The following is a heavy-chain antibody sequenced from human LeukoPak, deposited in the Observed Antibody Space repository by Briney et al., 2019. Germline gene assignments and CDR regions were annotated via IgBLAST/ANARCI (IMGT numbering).Heavy chain of an antibody. Sequence: PGGSLRLSCAASGFTFDDYAMHWVRQAPGKGLECVSLISGDGGSTYYADSVKGRFTISRDNSKNSLYLQMNSLRTEDTALYYCAKDVSSGWYSWFDPWGQGTLVTVSS. J-gene: IGHJ5*02. CDR3: AKDVSSGWYSWFDP. D-gene: IGHD6-19*01. CDR1: GFTFDDYA. CDR2: ISGDGGST. V-gene: IGHV3-43*02.